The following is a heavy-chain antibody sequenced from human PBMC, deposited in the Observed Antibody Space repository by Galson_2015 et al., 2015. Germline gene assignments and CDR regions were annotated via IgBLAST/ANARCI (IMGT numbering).Heavy chain of an antibody. CDR2: ISYDGSNK. V-gene: IGHV3-30-3*01. CDR3: AREGRGYDYGDYGSAFDI. D-gene: IGHD4-17*01. CDR1: GFTFSSYA. Sequence: SLRLSCAASGFTFSSYAMHWVRQAPGKGLEWVAVISYDGSNKYYADSVKGRFTISRDNSKNTLYLQMNSLRAEDTAVYYCAREGRGYDYGDYGSAFDIWGQGTMVTVSS. J-gene: IGHJ3*02.